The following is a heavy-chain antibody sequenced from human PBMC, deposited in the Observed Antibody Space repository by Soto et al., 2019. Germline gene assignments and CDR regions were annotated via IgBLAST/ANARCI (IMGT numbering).Heavy chain of an antibody. CDR2: INPNSGGT. D-gene: IGHD3-10*01. Sequence: QVQLVQSGAEVKKPGASVKVSCKASGYTFTGYYMHWVRQAPGQGLEWMGWINPNSGGTNYAQKFQGWVTMTRDTSISTADGELGRLRSDDTGVYYWGRGGGDYYGSGSYPLDYWGQGTLVTVSS. J-gene: IGHJ4*02. V-gene: IGHV1-2*04. CDR1: GYTFTGYY. CDR3: GRGGGDYYGSGSYPLDY.